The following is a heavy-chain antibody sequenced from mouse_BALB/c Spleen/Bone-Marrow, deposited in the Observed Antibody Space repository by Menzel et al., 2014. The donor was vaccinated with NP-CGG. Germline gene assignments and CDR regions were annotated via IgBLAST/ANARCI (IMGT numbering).Heavy chain of an antibody. V-gene: IGHV1-69*02. Sequence: QVQLQQSGAELVKPGAPVKLSCKASGYTFTSHWMNWVKQRPGRGLEWIGRIDPSDSETHYNQKFKDKATLTVDKSSSTAYIQLSSLTSEDSAVYYCARGGYLFAYWGQGTLVTVSA. CDR1: GYTFTSHW. CDR2: IDPSDSET. D-gene: IGHD3-1*01. J-gene: IGHJ3*01. CDR3: ARGGYLFAY.